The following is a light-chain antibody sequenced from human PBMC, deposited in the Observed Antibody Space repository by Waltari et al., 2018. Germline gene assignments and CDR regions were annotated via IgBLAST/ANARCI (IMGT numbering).Light chain of an antibody. CDR2: EDN. J-gene: IGLJ3*02. CDR3: QSYDSSNWV. Sequence: NFMLTQPHSVSESPGKTVTISCTGSSGSIARNYVQWYQQRPGSSPTTVTYEDNPRRSGVPARFSGSIDSSSNAASLTISGLKTEDEADYYCQSYDSSNWVFGGGTKLTVL. CDR1: SGSIARNY. V-gene: IGLV6-57*01.